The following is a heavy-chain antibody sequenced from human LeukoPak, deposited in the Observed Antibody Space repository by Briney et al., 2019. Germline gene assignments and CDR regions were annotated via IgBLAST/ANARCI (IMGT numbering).Heavy chain of an antibody. J-gene: IGHJ4*02. CDR1: GFNVSRNY. CDR3: SRDRMATKSFDY. V-gene: IGHV3-66*02. D-gene: IGHD5-24*01. CDR2: ISSGGST. Sequence: GESLRLYCGASGFNVSRNYMRWVPQAPGKGLVWLSVISSGGSTYYADSVKGRFNISRDSSKNTLYLQMNSLRAEDTAVYYCSRDRMATKSFDYWGQGTLVTVSS.